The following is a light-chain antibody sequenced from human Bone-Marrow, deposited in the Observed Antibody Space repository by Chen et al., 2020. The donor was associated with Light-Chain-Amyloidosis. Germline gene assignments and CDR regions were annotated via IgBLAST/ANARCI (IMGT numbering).Light chain of an antibody. Sequence: DIQMTQSPSSLSASVGDRVTITCRASQRISSNLNWYQQKPGKAPKLLIYTASSLESGVPSRFSGSGSGTDFTLTISSPQPEDFGTYYCQQSHSTPLTFGGGTKVENK. CDR1: QRISSN. V-gene: IGKV1-39*01. J-gene: IGKJ4*01. CDR2: TAS. CDR3: QQSHSTPLT.